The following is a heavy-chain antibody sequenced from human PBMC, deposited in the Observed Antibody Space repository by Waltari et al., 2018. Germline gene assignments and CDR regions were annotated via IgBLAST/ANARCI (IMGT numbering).Heavy chain of an antibody. D-gene: IGHD7-27*01. CDR1: GFTFSTYE. Sequence: EVQLAESGGGLVRPGGSLRLSCAASGFTFSTYELIWVRQAPGKGLEWISYISVRGGTTYYAHSVRARFAISRDNAKKSLYLQMNSLTGEDTAIYYCARVANWGPFDYWGQGSLVTVSS. J-gene: IGHJ4*02. CDR3: ARVANWGPFDY. V-gene: IGHV3-48*03. CDR2: ISVRGGTT.